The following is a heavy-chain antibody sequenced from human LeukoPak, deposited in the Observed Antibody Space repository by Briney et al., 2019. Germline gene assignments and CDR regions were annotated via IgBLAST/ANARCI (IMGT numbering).Heavy chain of an antibody. J-gene: IGHJ4*02. D-gene: IGHD3-16*01. V-gene: IGHV3-23*01. CDR1: GFTVSSNY. Sequence: GGSLRLSCAASGFTVSSNYMSWVRQAPGKGLEWVSTIGASGGTRYYEDIVKGRFTISRDSSKNTLYLQMNSLRAEDTAVYYCAKVGGIRLGELYFDYRGQGTLVTVSS. CDR2: IGASGGTR. CDR3: AKVGGIRLGELYFDY.